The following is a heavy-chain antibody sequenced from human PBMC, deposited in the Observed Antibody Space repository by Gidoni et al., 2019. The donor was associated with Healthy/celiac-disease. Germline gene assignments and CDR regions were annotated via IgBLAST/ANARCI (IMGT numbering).Heavy chain of an antibody. CDR2: IWYDGSNK. J-gene: IGHJ4*02. CDR1: GFTLRSYC. Sequence: QAQLVESGGGVVQPGRSLSLLCAAAGFTLRSYCMHWVRQAPGKGLEWVAVIWYDGSNKYYADSVKGRFTISRDNSKNTLYLQMNSLRAEDTAVYYCARDGRPMVRGVIIPTRFDYWGQGTLVTVSS. CDR3: ARDGRPMVRGVIIPTRFDY. D-gene: IGHD3-10*01. V-gene: IGHV3-33*08.